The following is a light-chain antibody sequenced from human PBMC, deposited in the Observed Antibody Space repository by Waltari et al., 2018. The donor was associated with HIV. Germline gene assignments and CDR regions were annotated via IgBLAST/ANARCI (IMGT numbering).Light chain of an antibody. V-gene: IGKV3-20*01. J-gene: IGKJ1*01. Sequence: SVVTQSPGTLSLSPGDKVTLSCRTSQTVSTNFLGWYQSKSGQPPKLLFYGSSSRASCIPDRFSATGSDTGSGSAFRLTIHRLEPDDFAIYYCLLYGDSPRWTFGPGTRL. CDR2: GSS. CDR1: QTVSTNF. CDR3: LLYGDSPRWT.